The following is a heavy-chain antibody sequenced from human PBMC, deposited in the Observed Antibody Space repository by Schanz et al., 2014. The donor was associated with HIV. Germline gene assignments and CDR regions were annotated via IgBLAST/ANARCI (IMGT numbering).Heavy chain of an antibody. Sequence: QVQLVESGGGVVQPGRSLRLSCVVAGFTLTSYGMHWVRQAPGKGLEWVSSISGGSGSTFYADSVKGRFTISRVNSKNTVDLQMNSLRAEDTAVYYCAKAGGGPSPSYYGMDVWGQGTTVTVSS. V-gene: IGHV3-NL1*01. CDR1: GFTLTSYG. D-gene: IGHD3-10*01. CDR2: ISGGSGST. CDR3: AKAGGGPSPSYYGMDV. J-gene: IGHJ6*02.